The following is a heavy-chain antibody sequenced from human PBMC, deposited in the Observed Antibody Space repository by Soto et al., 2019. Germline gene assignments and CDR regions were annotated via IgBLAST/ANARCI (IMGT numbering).Heavy chain of an antibody. Sequence: ASVKVSCKASGYSFHTYAISWVRQAPGQGLEWMGWINAANGNTKYSQKFQGRVTITTDTSASTAYMELSSLRSEDTAVYYCARAPYFSGSYPSDYFDDWGQGTLVTVSS. J-gene: IGHJ4*02. CDR3: ARAPYFSGSYPSDYFDD. D-gene: IGHD3-10*01. V-gene: IGHV1-3*01. CDR2: INAANGNT. CDR1: GYSFHTYA.